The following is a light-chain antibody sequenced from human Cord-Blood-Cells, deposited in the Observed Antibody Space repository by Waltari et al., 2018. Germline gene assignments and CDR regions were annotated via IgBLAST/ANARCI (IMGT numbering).Light chain of an antibody. CDR2: DVS. V-gene: IGLV2-14*01. J-gene: IGLJ3*02. Sequence: QSALTQPASVSGSTGQSITISCTGTSSDVGGYNYVSWYQQHPGKAPHLMIYDVSKRPSGVSNRFSGSKSGNTASLTISGLQAEDEADYYCSSYTSSSTLVFGGGTKLTVL. CDR1: SSDVGGYNY. CDR3: SSYTSSSTLV.